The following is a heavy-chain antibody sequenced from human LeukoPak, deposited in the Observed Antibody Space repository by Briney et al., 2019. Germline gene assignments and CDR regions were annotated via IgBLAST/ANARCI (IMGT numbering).Heavy chain of an antibody. CDR3: ATQMTRPKAEFFHH. CDR2: IVPFFETA. CDR1: GGSFGYFS. V-gene: IGHV1-69*06. J-gene: IGHJ1*01. Sequence: ASVKVSCKASGGSFGYFSVNWLRQAPGQGPEWMGDIVPFFETANYAQNFQGRVTITADKATGTAYMEPNSLKSADTAVYFCATQMTRPKAEFFHHWGQGTSVIVSS. D-gene: IGHD5-24*01.